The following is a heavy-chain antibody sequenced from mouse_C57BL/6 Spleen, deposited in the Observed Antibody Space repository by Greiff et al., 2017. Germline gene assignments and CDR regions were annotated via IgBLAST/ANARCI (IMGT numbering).Heavy chain of an antibody. Sequence: EVKLVESVAELVRPGASVKLSCTASGFNIKNTYMHWVKQRPEQGLEWIGRIDPANGNTKYAPKFQGKATITADTSSNTAYLQLSSLTSEDAAIDCCASLGDYYAMDYWGQGTSVTVSS. J-gene: IGHJ4*01. D-gene: IGHD6-2*01. CDR3: ASLGDYYAMDY. CDR2: IDPANGNT. V-gene: IGHV14-3*01. CDR1: GFNIKNTY.